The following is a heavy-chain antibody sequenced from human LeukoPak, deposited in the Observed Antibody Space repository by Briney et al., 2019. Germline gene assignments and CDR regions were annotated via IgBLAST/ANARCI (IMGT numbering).Heavy chain of an antibody. Sequence: GGSLRLSCEASGLTFSNSWMHWVRQAPGKGLVWVSRINNEGTTISYADSVKGRFTISRDNAKNSLYLQMNSLRAEDTAVYYCARDTGGGYSCYDCWGQGTLVAVSS. D-gene: IGHD5-18*01. CDR3: ARDTGGGYSCYDC. CDR2: INNEGTTI. CDR1: GLTFSNSW. J-gene: IGHJ4*02. V-gene: IGHV3-74*01.